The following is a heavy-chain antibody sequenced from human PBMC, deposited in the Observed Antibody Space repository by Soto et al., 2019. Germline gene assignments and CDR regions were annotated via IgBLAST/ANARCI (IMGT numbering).Heavy chain of an antibody. CDR1: GYTFTAQY. V-gene: IGHV1-2*02. Sequence: SVKVSCKASGYTFTAQYLHWVRKAPGEGLEWMGWINPTTGATRYAQKFQGRVTMTRDTSMSTAYLEVRSLRPGDTAVYYCAKGDSSWVSWFDPWGQGTLVTVSS. D-gene: IGHD6-19*01. CDR2: INPTTGAT. J-gene: IGHJ5*02. CDR3: AKGDSSWVSWFDP.